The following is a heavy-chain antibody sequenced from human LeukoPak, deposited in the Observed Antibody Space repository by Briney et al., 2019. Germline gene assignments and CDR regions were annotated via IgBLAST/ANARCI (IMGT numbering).Heavy chain of an antibody. CDR1: GFTVSSNY. J-gene: IGHJ4*02. CDR2: IYSGGST. V-gene: IGHV3-53*01. D-gene: IGHD2-21*01. CDR3: VRDNYSYRLDV. Sequence: GGSLRLSCAASGFTVSSNYMSWVRQAPGKGLEWVSVIYSGGSTYYADSVKGRFTISRDNSKNTLYLHMNSLRAEDTAIYYCVRDNYSYRLDVWGQGTLVTVSS.